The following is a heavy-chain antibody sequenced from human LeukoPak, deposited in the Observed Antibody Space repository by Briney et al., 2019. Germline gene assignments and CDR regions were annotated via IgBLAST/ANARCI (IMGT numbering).Heavy chain of an antibody. J-gene: IGHJ6*02. CDR3: ARDYSSGWYGTDYYYYGMDV. V-gene: IGHV4-4*07. D-gene: IGHD6-19*01. CDR1: GGSISSYY. CDR2: IYTSGST. Sequence: TSETLSLTCTVSGGSISSYYWSWLRQPAGKGLEWIGRIYTSGSTNYNPSLKSRVTMSVDTSKNQFSLKLSSVTAADTAVYYCARDYSSGWYGTDYYYYGMDVWGQGTTVTVSS.